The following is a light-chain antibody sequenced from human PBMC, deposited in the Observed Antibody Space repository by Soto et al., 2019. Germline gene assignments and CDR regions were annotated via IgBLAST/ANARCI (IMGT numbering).Light chain of an antibody. J-gene: IGLJ2*01. CDR2: EVS. CDR1: SSDVGGYNY. Sequence: QSALTQPASVSGSPGQSITISCTGTSSDVGGYNYVSWYQQHPGKAPKLMIYEVSNRPSGVSNRFSGSKSGNTASLTISGLQAEDEADYYCSSYPSSSTVVLGGGTKVTVL. V-gene: IGLV2-14*01. CDR3: SSYPSSSTVV.